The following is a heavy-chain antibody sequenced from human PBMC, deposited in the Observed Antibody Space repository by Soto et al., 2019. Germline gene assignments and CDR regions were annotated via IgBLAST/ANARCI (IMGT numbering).Heavy chain of an antibody. Sequence: SQTLSLTCAVYGGSFSGYYWSWIRQPPGKGLEWIGEINHSGSTNYNPSLKSRVTISVDTSKNQFSLKLSSVTAADTAVYYCARVTYYDFWSGYLTAAPKLGMDVWGKGTTVTVSS. CDR3: ARVTYYDFWSGYLTAAPKLGMDV. J-gene: IGHJ6*03. CDR1: GGSFSGYY. V-gene: IGHV4-34*01. CDR2: INHSGST. D-gene: IGHD3-3*01.